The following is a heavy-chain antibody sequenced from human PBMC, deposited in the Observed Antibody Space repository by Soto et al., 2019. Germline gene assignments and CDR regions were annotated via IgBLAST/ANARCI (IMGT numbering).Heavy chain of an antibody. CDR3: ARGGTSISWYVGYYYYGMDV. CDR1: GGSISSGGYY. J-gene: IGHJ6*02. D-gene: IGHD6-13*01. CDR2: IYYSGST. V-gene: IGHV4-31*03. Sequence: PSETLSLTCTVSGGSISSGGYYWSWIRQHPGKGLEWIGYIYYSGSTYYNPSLKSRVTISVDTSKNQFSLKLSSVTAADTAVYYCARGGTSISWYVGYYYYGMDVWGQGTTVTVSS.